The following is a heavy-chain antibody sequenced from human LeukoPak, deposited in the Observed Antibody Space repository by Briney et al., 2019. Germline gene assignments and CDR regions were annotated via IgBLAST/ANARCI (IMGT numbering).Heavy chain of an antibody. CDR3: ARLRGYSYGYLDY. J-gene: IGHJ4*02. V-gene: IGHV4-4*02. Sequence: SGTLSLTCAVSGGSISSSNWWSWVRQPPGKGLEWIGEIYHSGSTNYNPSLKSRVTISVDKSKNQFSLKLSSVTAADTAVYYCARLRGYSYGYLDYWGQGTLVTVSS. D-gene: IGHD5-18*01. CDR1: GGSISSSNW. CDR2: IYHSGST.